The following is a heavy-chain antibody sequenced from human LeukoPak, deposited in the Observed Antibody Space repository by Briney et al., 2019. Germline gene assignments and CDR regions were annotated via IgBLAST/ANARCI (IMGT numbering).Heavy chain of an antibody. D-gene: IGHD5-24*01. CDR2: FYYSGST. CDR3: ARLGGRDGYNFDY. V-gene: IGHV4-39*01. CDR1: GASISSSSYY. J-gene: IGHJ4*02. Sequence: SETLSLTYSVSGASISSSSYYWGWVRQPPGRGLEWIGSFYYSGSTYYNPSLKSRVTISVDTSKTHFSLKVSSVTAADTAVYYCARLGGRDGYNFDYWGQGTLVTVSS.